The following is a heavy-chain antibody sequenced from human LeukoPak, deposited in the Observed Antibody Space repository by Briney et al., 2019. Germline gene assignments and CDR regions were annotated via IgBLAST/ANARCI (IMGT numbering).Heavy chain of an antibody. V-gene: IGHV1-46*01. D-gene: IGHD3-22*01. Sequence: ASVKASCKASGYTFTSYYMHWVRQAPGQGLEWMGIINPSGGSTSYAQKFQGRVTMTTDTSTSTAYMELRSLRSDDTAVYYCARDEFPYDSSGYYDYWGQGTLVTVSS. CDR1: GYTFTSYY. J-gene: IGHJ4*02. CDR2: INPSGGST. CDR3: ARDEFPYDSSGYYDY.